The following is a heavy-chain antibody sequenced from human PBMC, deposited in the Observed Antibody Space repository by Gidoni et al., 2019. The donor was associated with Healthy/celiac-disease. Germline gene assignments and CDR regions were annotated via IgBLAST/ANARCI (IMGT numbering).Heavy chain of an antibody. CDR1: GGSISSSSYY. CDR2: IYYSGST. J-gene: IGHJ6*02. CDR3: ARRDYYYGMDV. Sequence: QLQLQESGPGLVKPSETLSLTCTLSGGSISSSSYYWGWIRQPPGKGLEWIGSIYYSGSTYYNPSLKSRVTISVDTSKNQFSLKLSSVTAADTAVYYCARRDYYYGMDVWGQGTTVTVSS. V-gene: IGHV4-39*01.